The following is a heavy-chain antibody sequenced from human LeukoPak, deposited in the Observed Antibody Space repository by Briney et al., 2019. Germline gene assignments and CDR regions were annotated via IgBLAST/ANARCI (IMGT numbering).Heavy chain of an antibody. CDR3: ARQVQYRSGYFPPDP. Sequence: GGSLRLSCAASGFTFSNYWMSWVRKAPGKGLKWVANMKGDGSEKHYVDSMKGRFTISRDNAKNSLYLQMNSLTAEDTAVYYCARQVQYRSGYFPPDPWGQGTLVTVSS. CDR1: GFTFSNYW. J-gene: IGHJ5*02. D-gene: IGHD6-19*01. CDR2: MKGDGSEK. V-gene: IGHV3-7*01.